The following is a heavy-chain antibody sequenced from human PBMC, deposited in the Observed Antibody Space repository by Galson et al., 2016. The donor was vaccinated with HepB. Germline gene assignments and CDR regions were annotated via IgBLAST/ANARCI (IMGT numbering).Heavy chain of an antibody. Sequence: SLRLSCAASGFSISGYWMSWVRQAPGKGPEWVANIKQDGSEKHYVDSVKGRLTISRDNAKNSLYLQMNSLRAEDTAVYYCSRGPLWLAVTNYWYFDVWGRGTLVTVSS. CDR2: IKQDGSEK. V-gene: IGHV3-7*04. D-gene: IGHD4-17*01. J-gene: IGHJ2*01. CDR1: GFSISGYW. CDR3: SRGPLWLAVTNYWYFDV.